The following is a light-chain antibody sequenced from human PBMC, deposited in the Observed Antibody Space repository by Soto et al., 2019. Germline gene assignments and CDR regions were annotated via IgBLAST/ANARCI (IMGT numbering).Light chain of an antibody. CDR3: QHYGSSLVT. J-gene: IGKJ3*01. Sequence: EIVLTQSPGTLSLSPGERATLSCRASQSVSSSYLAWYQQKPGQAPRLLIYGASSRATGIPDRFSGSGSGTDFTLTISILEPEDFAVYYCQHYGSSLVTFGPGTKVDIK. V-gene: IGKV3-20*01. CDR1: QSVSSSY. CDR2: GAS.